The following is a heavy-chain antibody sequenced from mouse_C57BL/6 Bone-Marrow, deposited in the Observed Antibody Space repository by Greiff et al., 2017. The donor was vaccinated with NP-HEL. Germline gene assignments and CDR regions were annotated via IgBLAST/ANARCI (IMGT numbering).Heavy chain of an antibody. CDR3: YDGSSYYLDY. J-gene: IGHJ2*01. D-gene: IGHD1-1*01. Sequence: QVQLQQPGAELVKPGASVKMSCKASGYTFTSYWITWVKQRPGQGLEWIGDIYPGSGSTNYNEKFKSKATLTVDTSSSTASMQLSSLTSEDSAFYYCYDGSSYYLDYWGQGTTLTVSS. CDR1: GYTFTSYW. V-gene: IGHV1-55*01. CDR2: IYPGSGST.